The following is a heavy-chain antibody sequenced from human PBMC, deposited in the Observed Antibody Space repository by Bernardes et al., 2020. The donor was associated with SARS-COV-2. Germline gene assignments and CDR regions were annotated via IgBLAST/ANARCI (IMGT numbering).Heavy chain of an antibody. CDR2: ISPSRGYT. J-gene: IGHJ4*02. CDR3: ARDLYCSGKPEDTCPSGQDH. V-gene: IGHV1-18*04. Sequence: ASVKVSCKASGYTFSDHGITWVRQAPGQGLEWMGWISPSRGYTDYAQKFQIRMTLTTDTSTTTASLELRSLRSDDTAIYYCARDLYCSGKPEDTCPSGQDHWGQGALVTVSS. D-gene: IGHD6-19*01. CDR1: GYTFSDHG.